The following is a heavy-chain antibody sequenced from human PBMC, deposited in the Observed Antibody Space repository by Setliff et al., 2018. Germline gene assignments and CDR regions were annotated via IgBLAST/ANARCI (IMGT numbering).Heavy chain of an antibody. Sequence: TLSLPCTVSGDSISSGDYFWSWIRQPPGKGLEWIAYIYHSGSAYYNPSLKSRVTMSVDTSKNQLSLHLTSVTAADTAVYYCAREVGTSISSDAFDVWVPGMRVTVS. V-gene: IGHV4-30-4*08. J-gene: IGHJ3*01. CDR2: IYHSGSA. CDR1: GDSISSGDYF. CDR3: AREVGTSISSDAFDV. D-gene: IGHD1-26*01.